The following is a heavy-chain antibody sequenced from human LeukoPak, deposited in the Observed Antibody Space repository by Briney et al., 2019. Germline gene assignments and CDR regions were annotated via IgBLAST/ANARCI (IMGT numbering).Heavy chain of an antibody. V-gene: IGHV3-9*01. CDR1: GFTFDDYA. CDR2: ISWYSGSI. Sequence: GRSLRLSCAASGFTFDDYAMHWGRQAPGKGLEWVSGISWYSGSIGDADSVKGGFTISRDNAKNSLYLQMNSLRAEDTALYYCAKDIEQQLVSIQGDYWGQGTLVTVSS. J-gene: IGHJ4*02. CDR3: AKDIEQQLVSIQGDY. D-gene: IGHD6-13*01.